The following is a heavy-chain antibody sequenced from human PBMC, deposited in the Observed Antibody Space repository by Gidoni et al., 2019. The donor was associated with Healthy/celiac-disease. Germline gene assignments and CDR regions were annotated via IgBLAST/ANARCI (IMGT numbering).Heavy chain of an antibody. Sequence: EVQLVESGGGLVQPGRSLRLSCAASGFTFADYAMHWVRQAPGKGLEWVSGISWNSGSIGYSDSVKGRFTISRDNAKNSLYLQMNSLRAEDTALYYCASGGHIVVVPAAPNAFDIWGQGTMVTVSS. D-gene: IGHD2-2*01. J-gene: IGHJ3*02. CDR1: GFTFADYA. CDR2: ISWNSGSI. CDR3: ASGGHIVVVPAAPNAFDI. V-gene: IGHV3-9*01.